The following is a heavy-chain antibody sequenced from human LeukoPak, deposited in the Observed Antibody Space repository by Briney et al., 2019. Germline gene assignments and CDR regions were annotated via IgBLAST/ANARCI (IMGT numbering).Heavy chain of an antibody. CDR3: ARLARDGYSGVPFDY. V-gene: IGHV5-51*01. CDR2: IYPGDSDT. CDR1: GYRFTSYW. Sequence: GESLKISFKGSGYRFTSYWIGWVRPMPGKGLEWMGIIYPGDSDTRYSPSFQGQVTISADKSISTAYLQWSSLKASDTAMYYCARLARDGYSGVPFDYWGQGTLVTVSS. D-gene: IGHD5-24*01. J-gene: IGHJ4*02.